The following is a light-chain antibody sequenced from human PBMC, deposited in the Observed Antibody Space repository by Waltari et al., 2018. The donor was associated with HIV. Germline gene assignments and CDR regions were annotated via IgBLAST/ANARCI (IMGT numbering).Light chain of an antibody. V-gene: IGKV3-15*01. CDR1: QSVNSN. J-gene: IGKJ2*01. CDR2: GAS. CDR3: QQYNNWPPMYT. Sequence: EIVMTQSQATLCVSPGERATLSCRASQSVNSNLAWYQQKPGQAPRLLIYGASTRATGVPARFSGSGSGTDFTLTISSLQSEDFALYFCQQYNNWPPMYTFGQGTKVEMK.